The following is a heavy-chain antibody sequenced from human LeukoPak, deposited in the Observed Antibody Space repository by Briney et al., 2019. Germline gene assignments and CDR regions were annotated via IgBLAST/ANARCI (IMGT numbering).Heavy chain of an antibody. CDR1: GFTFSSYA. CDR3: AIDVGATSY. V-gene: IGHV3-23*01. Sequence: GGSLRLSCAASGFTFSSYAMSWVRQAPGKGLEWGSAISGSGGSTYYADSGKGRFTISSHNSKHTPYLQMNSLRAEDTAVYYCAIDVGATSYWGQGTLVSVSS. J-gene: IGHJ4*02. D-gene: IGHD1-26*01. CDR2: ISGSGGST.